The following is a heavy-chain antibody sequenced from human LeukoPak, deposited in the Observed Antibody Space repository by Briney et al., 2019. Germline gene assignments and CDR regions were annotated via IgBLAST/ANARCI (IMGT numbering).Heavy chain of an antibody. CDR3: AKSIFDWLFDAFDI. CDR1: GFTFRSYS. Sequence: GGSLRLSCAASGFTFRSYSMNWVRPAPGKGLEWVSYISSGSGTIYYADSVKGRFTISRDNAKNSLYLQMNSLRTEDTAVYYCAKSIFDWLFDAFDIWGQGTMVTVSS. CDR2: ISSGSGTI. V-gene: IGHV3-48*01. J-gene: IGHJ3*02. D-gene: IGHD3-9*01.